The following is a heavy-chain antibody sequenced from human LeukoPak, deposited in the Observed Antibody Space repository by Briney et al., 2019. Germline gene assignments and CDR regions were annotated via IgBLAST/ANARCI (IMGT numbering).Heavy chain of an antibody. J-gene: IGHJ4*02. V-gene: IGHV3-21*01. CDR2: ISSSSNYI. CDR1: GFTFSTYS. Sequence: GGSLRLSCAASGFTFSTYSMNWVRQAPGKGLEWVSCISSSSNYIYYADSVKGRFTISRDNAKNSLYLQMNSLTAEDTAVYYCARDLYGSGIVIDYWGQGTLVTVSS. CDR3: ARDLYGSGIVIDY. D-gene: IGHD3-10*01.